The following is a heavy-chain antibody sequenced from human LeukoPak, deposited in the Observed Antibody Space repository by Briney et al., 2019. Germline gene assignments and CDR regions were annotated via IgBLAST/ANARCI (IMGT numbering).Heavy chain of an antibody. D-gene: IGHD1-1*01. CDR1: GISISTYY. CDR3: VGGPSGTAFDN. V-gene: IGHV4-4*07. Sequence: SEALSLTCAASGISISTYYWRWIRQPAGKGLEWIGRIYTSGNTNYKPSLKSRLTISVDKSKNHLSLKLSSLTAADTAFYYCVGGPSGTAFDNWGHGTLVTVSS. CDR2: IYTSGNT. J-gene: IGHJ4*01.